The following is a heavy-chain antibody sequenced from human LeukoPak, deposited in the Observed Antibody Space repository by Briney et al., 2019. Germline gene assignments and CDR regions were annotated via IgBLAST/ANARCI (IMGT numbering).Heavy chain of an antibody. J-gene: IGHJ4*02. CDR2: ISWNSGSI. CDR3: AKDTSLSGWYRDGYYFDY. Sequence: PGGSLRLSCAASGFTFDDYAMHWVRQAPGKGLEWVSGISWNSGSIGYADSVKGRFTISRDNAKNSLYLQMNSLRAEDTALYYCAKDTSLSGWYRDGYYFDYWGQGTLVTVSS. V-gene: IGHV3-9*01. CDR1: GFTFDDYA. D-gene: IGHD6-19*01.